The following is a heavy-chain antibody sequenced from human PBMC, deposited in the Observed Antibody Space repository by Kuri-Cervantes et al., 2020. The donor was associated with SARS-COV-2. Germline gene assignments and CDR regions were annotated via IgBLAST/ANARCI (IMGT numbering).Heavy chain of an antibody. V-gene: IGHV3-74*01. D-gene: IGHD4-23*01. J-gene: IGHJ4*02. Sequence: GESLKISCAASGFTFSSYWMHWVRQAPGKGPVWVSRINSDGSSTSYADSVKGRFTISRDNAKNSLYLQMNSLRAEDTAVYYCARAPIYGGTFDYWGQGTLVTVSS. CDR3: ARAPIYGGTFDY. CDR1: GFTFSSYW. CDR2: INSDGSST.